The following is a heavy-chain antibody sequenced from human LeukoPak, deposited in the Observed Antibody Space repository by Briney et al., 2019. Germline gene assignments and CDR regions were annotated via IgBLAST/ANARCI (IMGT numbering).Heavy chain of an antibody. CDR2: IYYSGST. CDR3: ARRRIQLWLPFDY. D-gene: IGHD5-18*01. Sequence: PSETLSLTCTVSGGSISSSSYYWGWIRQPPGKGLEWIGSIYYSGSTYFNPSLKGRVTISVDTSKNQFSLKLSSVTAADTAVYYCARRRIQLWLPFDYWGQGTLVTVSS. CDR1: GGSISSSSYY. J-gene: IGHJ4*02. V-gene: IGHV4-39*01.